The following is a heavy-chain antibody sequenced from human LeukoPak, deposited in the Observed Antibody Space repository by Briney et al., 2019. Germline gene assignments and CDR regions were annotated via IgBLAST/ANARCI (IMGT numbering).Heavy chain of an antibody. CDR1: GFTFSSYW. Sequence: GGSLRLSCAASGFTFSSYWMSWVRQAPGKGLEWVANIKQHGSEKYYVDSVKGRFTISRDNAKNSLYLQMNNLRAEDSAVYYCARDWLGLYFDYWGQGTLVTVSS. J-gene: IGHJ4*02. CDR3: ARDWLGLYFDY. D-gene: IGHD5-12*01. CDR2: IKQHGSEK. V-gene: IGHV3-7*01.